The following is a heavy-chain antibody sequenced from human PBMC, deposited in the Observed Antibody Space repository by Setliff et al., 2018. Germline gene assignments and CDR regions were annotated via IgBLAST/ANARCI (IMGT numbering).Heavy chain of an antibody. CDR1: GFTFRDYS. CDR3: ATKAVAGT. CDR2: ISSSGSLI. D-gene: IGHD6-19*01. Sequence: GGSLRLSCATSGFTFRDYSLTWVRQTPGKGLEWVAYISSSGSLIYYPDSVKGRFTISRDNAKKSVDLQMNSLRAEDTAVYYCATKAVAGTGGQGTLVTVSS. V-gene: IGHV3-11*01. J-gene: IGHJ4*02.